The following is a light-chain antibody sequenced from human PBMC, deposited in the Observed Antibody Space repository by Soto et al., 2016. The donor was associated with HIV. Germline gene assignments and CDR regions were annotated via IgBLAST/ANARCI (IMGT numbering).Light chain of an antibody. CDR1: QNINSY. Sequence: DIQMTQSPSSLSASVGDRVTITCRASQNINSYLNWYQQKPGQAPKVLIYAASSLQSGVPSRFSGSGSGTDFTLTISSLQPEDFATYYCQQLNSYPPVFGPGTKVDIK. CDR3: QQLNSYPPV. CDR2: AAS. J-gene: IGKJ3*01. V-gene: IGKV1-39*01.